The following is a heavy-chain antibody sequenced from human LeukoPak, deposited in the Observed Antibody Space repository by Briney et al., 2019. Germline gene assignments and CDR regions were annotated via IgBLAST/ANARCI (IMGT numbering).Heavy chain of an antibody. Sequence: SETLSLTCTVSGCSTSSSADYWSWIRQHPGKGLESTGYSYYSGITYYNPYLKSRVTISVNTTKNQFSLHLSSVTAADTAVYYCARDGDCSSDSCYFDYWGQGILVTVSS. J-gene: IGHJ4*02. D-gene: IGHD2-2*01. V-gene: IGHV4-31*03. CDR1: GCSTSSSADY. CDR3: ARDGDCSSDSCYFDY. CDR2: SYYSGIT.